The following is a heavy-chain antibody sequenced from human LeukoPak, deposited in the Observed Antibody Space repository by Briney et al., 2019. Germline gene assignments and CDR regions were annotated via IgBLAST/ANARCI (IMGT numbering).Heavy chain of an antibody. V-gene: IGHV4-59*11. CDR1: GGSISSHY. J-gene: IGHJ4*02. D-gene: IGHD2/OR15-2a*01. CDR2: TYYSGST. Sequence: PSETLSLTCTVSGGSISSHYWSWIRQPPGKGLEWIGYTYYSGSTNYNPSLKSRVTISVDTSKNQFSLKLSSVTAANTAVYYCARAQFVEYYFDYWGQGTLVTVSS. CDR3: ARAQFVEYYFDY.